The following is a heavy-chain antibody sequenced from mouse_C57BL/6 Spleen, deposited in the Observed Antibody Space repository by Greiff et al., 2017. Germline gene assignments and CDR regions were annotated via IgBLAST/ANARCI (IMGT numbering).Heavy chain of an antibody. Sequence: QVQLQQPGAELVMPGASVKLSCKASGYTFTSYWMHWVKQRPGQGLEWIGEIDPSDSYTNYNQKFKGKSTLTVDKSSSTAYMQLSSLTSEDSAVYYCARGGENYDFDYWGQGTTLTVSS. CDR2: IDPSDSYT. J-gene: IGHJ2*01. CDR1: GYTFTSYW. V-gene: IGHV1-69*01. D-gene: IGHD1-1*01. CDR3: ARGGENYDFDY.